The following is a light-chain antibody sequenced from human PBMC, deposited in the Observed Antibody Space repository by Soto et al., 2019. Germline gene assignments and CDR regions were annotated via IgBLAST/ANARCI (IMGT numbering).Light chain of an antibody. J-gene: IGLJ2*01. CDR1: SGHSTYA. CDR2: LNSDGSH. Sequence: QPVLTQSPSASASLGASVKLTCTLSSGHSTYAIAWHQQQPEKGPRYLMKLNSDGSHMKGDGIPDRFSGSSSGAERYLTISSLQSEDEADYYCQTWGTGFHVVFGGGTKLTVL. CDR3: QTWGTGFHVV. V-gene: IGLV4-69*01.